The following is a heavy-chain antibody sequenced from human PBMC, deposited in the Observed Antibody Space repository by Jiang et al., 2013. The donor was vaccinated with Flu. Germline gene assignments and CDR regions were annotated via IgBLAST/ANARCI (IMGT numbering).Heavy chain of an antibody. D-gene: IGHD3-10*01. CDR3: ARDTTFYYGSELVPPHFGGMDV. J-gene: IGHJ6*02. CDR2: INTNTGNP. Sequence: GQGLEWMGWINTNTGNPTYAQGFTGRFVFSLDTSVSTAYLQISSLKAEDTAVYYCARDTTFYYGSELVPPHFGGMDVWGQGTTVTVSS. V-gene: IGHV7-4-1*02.